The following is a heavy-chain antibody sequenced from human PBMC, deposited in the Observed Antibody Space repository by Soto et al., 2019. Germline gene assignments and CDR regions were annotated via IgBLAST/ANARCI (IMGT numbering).Heavy chain of an antibody. CDR1: SASISRGYY. Sequence: PSETLSDTRAVSSASISRGYYRGWFRQPPGKGLEWIGSIYHSGSTYYNPSLKSRVTISVDTSKNQFSLKLSSVTAADTAVYYCARANCGGDCYSRDAFDIWGQGTMVT. CDR3: ARANCGGDCYSRDAFDI. CDR2: IYHSGST. D-gene: IGHD2-21*02. V-gene: IGHV4-38-2*01. J-gene: IGHJ3*02.